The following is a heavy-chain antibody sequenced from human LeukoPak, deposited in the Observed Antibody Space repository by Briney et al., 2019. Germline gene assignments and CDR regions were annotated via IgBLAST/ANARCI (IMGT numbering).Heavy chain of an antibody. Sequence: NHGESLKISCKGSGYSFTSYWIGWVRQMPGKGLEWMGIIYPGDSDTRCSPSFQGQVTISADKSISTAYLQWSSLKASDTAMYYCARPSSSGWYYFDYWGQGTLVTVSS. D-gene: IGHD6-19*01. CDR3: ARPSSSGWYYFDY. CDR2: IYPGDSDT. J-gene: IGHJ4*02. CDR1: GYSFTSYW. V-gene: IGHV5-51*01.